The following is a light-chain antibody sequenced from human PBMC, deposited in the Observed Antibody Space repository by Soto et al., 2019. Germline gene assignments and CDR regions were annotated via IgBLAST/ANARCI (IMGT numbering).Light chain of an antibody. V-gene: IGKV3-15*01. Sequence: EIVMTQSPATLSVSPGERATLSCGASQSVSSNLAWYQQKPGQAPRLLIYGASTRATSTPDRFSGGGSGTEFTLTISSLQSEDFVVYYCQQYNSWPPITFGQGTRLEIK. CDR1: QSVSSN. CDR2: GAS. J-gene: IGKJ5*01. CDR3: QQYNSWPPIT.